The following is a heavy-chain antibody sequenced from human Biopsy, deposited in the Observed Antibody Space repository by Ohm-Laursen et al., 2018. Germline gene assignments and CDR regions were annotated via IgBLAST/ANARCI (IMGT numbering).Heavy chain of an antibody. CDR1: GYTFTNYG. CDR3: ARDRWPHVTLLGLVVFDF. D-gene: IGHD3-3*01. V-gene: IGHV1-18*01. J-gene: IGHJ4*02. CDR2: ISPYNGDT. Sequence: SVKVSCNASGYTFTNYGISWVRQAPGQGLEWMGWISPYNGDTDYAQKLQVRVTMTTDTSTSTAYMDLRSLRSDDTAVYYCARDRWPHVTLLGLVVFDFWGQGTLVIVSS.